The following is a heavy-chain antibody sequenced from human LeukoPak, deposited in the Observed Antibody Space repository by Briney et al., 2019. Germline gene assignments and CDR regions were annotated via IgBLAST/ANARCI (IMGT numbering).Heavy chain of an antibody. D-gene: IGHD1-26*01. CDR2: ISGSFST. CDR1: GFTFSSYA. CDR3: AKAGSIRFDY. V-gene: IGHV3-23*01. J-gene: IGHJ4*02. Sequence: PGGSLRLSCAASGFTFSSYAMSWVRQAPGMGLEWVSAISGSFSTYYADSVRGRFTISRDNSKNTLYLQMNSLRAEDTAVYYCAKAGSIRFDYWGQGTLVTVSS.